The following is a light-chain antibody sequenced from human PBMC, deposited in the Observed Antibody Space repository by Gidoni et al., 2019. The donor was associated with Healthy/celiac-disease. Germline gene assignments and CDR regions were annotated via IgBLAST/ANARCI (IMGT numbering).Light chain of an antibody. J-gene: IGKJ4*01. V-gene: IGKV1-5*01. Sequence: DLKMTQSPSTLSASVGDRVTITCRASQSISSWLAWYQQKPGKAPKLLIYDASSLESGVPSRFSGSGSGTEFTLTISSLQPDDFATYYCQQYNSYSLTFXGXTKVEIK. CDR2: DAS. CDR3: QQYNSYSLT. CDR1: QSISSW.